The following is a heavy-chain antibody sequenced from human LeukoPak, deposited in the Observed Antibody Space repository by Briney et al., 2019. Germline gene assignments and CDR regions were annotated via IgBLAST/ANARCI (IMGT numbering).Heavy chain of an antibody. CDR2: IYYSGST. Sequence: KSSETLSLTCTVSGGSISSSSYYWGWIRQPPGKGLEWIGSIYYSGSTYYNPSLKSRVTMSVDTSKNQFSLKLSSVTAADTAVYYCARDRYYYASSGYSQLFDYWGQGTLVTVSS. J-gene: IGHJ4*02. V-gene: IGHV4-39*07. CDR1: GGSISSSSYY. D-gene: IGHD3-22*01. CDR3: ARDRYYYASSGYSQLFDY.